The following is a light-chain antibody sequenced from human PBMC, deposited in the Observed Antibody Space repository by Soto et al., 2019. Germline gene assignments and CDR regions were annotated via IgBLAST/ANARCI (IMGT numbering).Light chain of an antibody. CDR3: NSYAGSNNWV. Sequence: QSVLTQPPSASGSPGQSVTISCTGTSSDVGGYNYVSWYQQHPGKARKLMIYEVSKRPSGVPDRFSGSKSGNTASLTVSGLQAEDEADYYCNSYAGSNNWVFGGGTKLTVL. V-gene: IGLV2-8*01. J-gene: IGLJ3*02. CDR1: SSDVGGYNY. CDR2: EVS.